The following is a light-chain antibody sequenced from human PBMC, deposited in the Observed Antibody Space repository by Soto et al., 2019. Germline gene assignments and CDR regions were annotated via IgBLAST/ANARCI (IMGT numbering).Light chain of an antibody. V-gene: IGLV1-47*01. CDR3: AAWDDSLKGV. CDR1: SSNIGSNY. J-gene: IGLJ3*02. CDR2: RNN. Sequence: QSVLTQPPSESGTPGQRVTISCSGSSSNIGSNYVYWYQQLPGTAPKLLIYRNNQRPSGVPDRFSGSKSGTSASLAISGLRSEDEADYYCAAWDDSLKGVFGGGTKLTVL.